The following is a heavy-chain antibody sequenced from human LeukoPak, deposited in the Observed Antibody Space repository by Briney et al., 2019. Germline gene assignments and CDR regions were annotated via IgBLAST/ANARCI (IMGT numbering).Heavy chain of an antibody. Sequence: SETLSLTCTVSGGSISSYYWSWIRQPAGKGLEWIRRIYTSGSTNYNPSLKSRVTMSVDTSSNQFSLKLSSVTAADTAVYYCAREMWSAAATTYDWFDPWGQGTLVTVSS. CDR3: AREMWSAAATTYDWFDP. CDR2: IYTSGST. CDR1: GGSISSYY. D-gene: IGHD6-13*01. J-gene: IGHJ5*02. V-gene: IGHV4-4*07.